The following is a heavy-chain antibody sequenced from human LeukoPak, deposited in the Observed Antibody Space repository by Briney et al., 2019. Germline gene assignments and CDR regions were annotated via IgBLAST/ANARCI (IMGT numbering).Heavy chain of an antibody. CDR2: IRYDGSNK. Sequence: GGSLRLSCAASGFTFSSYGMHWVRQAPGKGLEWVAFIRYDGSNKYYADSVKGRFTISRDNSKNTLYLQMNSLRAEDTAVYYCAKDLITYCSSTSCYWNAFDIWGQGTMVTVSS. D-gene: IGHD2-2*01. CDR3: AKDLITYCSSTSCYWNAFDI. CDR1: GFTFSSYG. J-gene: IGHJ3*02. V-gene: IGHV3-30*02.